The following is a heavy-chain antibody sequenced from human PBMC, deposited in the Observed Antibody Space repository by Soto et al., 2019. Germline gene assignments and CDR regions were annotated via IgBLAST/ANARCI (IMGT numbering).Heavy chain of an antibody. D-gene: IGHD3-22*01. CDR3: STNYYDSSGYDNWFDP. CDR2: IRSKAYGGTT. CDR1: GFTFGDYA. Sequence: GGSLSLSCTASGFTFGDYAMSWFRQAPGKGLEWVGFIRSKAYGGTTHYAASVKGRFTISRDDSKSIAYLQMNSLKTEDTAVYYCSTNYYDSSGYDNWFDPWGQGTLVTVSS. J-gene: IGHJ5*02. V-gene: IGHV3-49*03.